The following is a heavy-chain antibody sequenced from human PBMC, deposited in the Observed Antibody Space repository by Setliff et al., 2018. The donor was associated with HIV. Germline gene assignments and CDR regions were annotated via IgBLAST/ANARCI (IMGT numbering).Heavy chain of an antibody. D-gene: IGHD4-17*01. CDR3: VRDDYGYNGKGFDY. J-gene: IGHJ4*02. CDR2: ITYSGSA. CDR1: GGSISSDDYY. V-gene: IGHV4-30-4*08. Sequence: SETLSLTCTVSGGSISSDDYYWNWIRQPPGKGLEWTGYITYSGSAYYNPSLKSRVTISIDTSNNQISLRLSSVTAADTAMYYRVRDDYGYNGKGFDYRGPGTLVTVSS.